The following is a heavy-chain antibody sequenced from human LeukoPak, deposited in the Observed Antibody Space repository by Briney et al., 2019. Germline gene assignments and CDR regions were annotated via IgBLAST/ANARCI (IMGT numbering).Heavy chain of an antibody. CDR2: ISAYNGNT. Sequence: ASVKVSCKASGYTFTGYYMHWVRQAPGQGLEWMGWISAYNGNTNYAQKLQGRVTMTTDTSTSTAYMELRSLRSDDTAVYYCARVPAVAGTFDYWGQGTLVTVSS. CDR1: GYTFTGYY. V-gene: IGHV1-18*04. J-gene: IGHJ4*02. CDR3: ARVPAVAGTFDY. D-gene: IGHD6-19*01.